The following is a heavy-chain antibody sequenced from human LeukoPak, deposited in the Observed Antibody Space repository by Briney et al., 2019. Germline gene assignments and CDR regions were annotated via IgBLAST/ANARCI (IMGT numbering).Heavy chain of an antibody. D-gene: IGHD3-9*01. Sequence: ASVKVSCKASGYTFTSYYIHWVRQAPGQGLEWMGKINPSGGTTTNAQTFLGRLTMTRDTSTNTVYMELSSLRSEDTAAYYCARGGLGNYDILTGNYKYYYYMDVWGEGTTVTVSS. CDR1: GYTFTSYY. V-gene: IGHV1-46*01. CDR3: ARGGLGNYDILTGNYKYYYYMDV. J-gene: IGHJ6*03. CDR2: INPSGGTT.